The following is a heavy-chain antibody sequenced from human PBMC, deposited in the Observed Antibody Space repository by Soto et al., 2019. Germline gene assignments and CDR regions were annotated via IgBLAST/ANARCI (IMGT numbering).Heavy chain of an antibody. CDR1: GYTFTSYD. CDR3: ASARSGGCDY. Sequence: QVQLVQSWAEVKKPGASVKVSCKASGYTFTSYDINWVRQATGQGLEWMGWRNPNSGNTGYAQKFEGRVTMTRNTSISTAYMELSRLSSDDAAVYYSASARSGGCDYWGQGTLVTVSS. D-gene: IGHD1-26*01. V-gene: IGHV1-8*01. J-gene: IGHJ4*02. CDR2: RNPNSGNT.